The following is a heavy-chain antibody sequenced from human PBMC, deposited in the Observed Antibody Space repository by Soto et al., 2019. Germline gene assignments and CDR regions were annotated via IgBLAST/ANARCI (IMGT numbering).Heavy chain of an antibody. CDR3: ARSAKKTWLPDF. D-gene: IGHD5-12*01. V-gene: IGHV1-3*01. Sequence: ASVKVSCKASGFSFIDYSILWVRQAPGQSLEWLGWINAGNGNTKYSHKFQDRVTITSDTSATTAYMELRSLRSEDTAVFYCARSAKKTWLPDFWGQGTLVTVSS. CDR1: GFSFIDYS. CDR2: INAGNGNT. J-gene: IGHJ1*01.